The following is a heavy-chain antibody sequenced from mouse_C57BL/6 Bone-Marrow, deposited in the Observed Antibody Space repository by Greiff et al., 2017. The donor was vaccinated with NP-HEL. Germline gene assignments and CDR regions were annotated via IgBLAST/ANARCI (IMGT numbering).Heavy chain of an antibody. CDR1: GFTFSSYA. CDR3: TRDLDSNYPYWYFDV. CDR2: ISSGGDYI. V-gene: IGHV5-9-1*02. D-gene: IGHD2-5*01. Sequence: EVQLQESGEGLVKPGGSLKLSCAASGFTFSSYAMSWVRQTPEKRLEWVAYISSGGDYIYYADTVKGRFTISRDNARNTLYLQMSSLKSEDTAMYYCTRDLDSNYPYWYFDVWGTGTTVTVSS. J-gene: IGHJ1*03.